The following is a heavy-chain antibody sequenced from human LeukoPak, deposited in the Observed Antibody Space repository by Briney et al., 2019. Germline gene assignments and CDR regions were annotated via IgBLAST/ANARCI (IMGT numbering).Heavy chain of an antibody. D-gene: IGHD2/OR15-2a*01. Sequence: GGSLRLSCAASGFTFSEFEMNWVRQAPGKGLEWVSDISSGGTTIFYADSVKGRFTISRDNARNSLYLQMNSLRDEGTAMYYCTRGLVLWGQGALVTVSS. J-gene: IGHJ4*02. V-gene: IGHV3-48*03. CDR1: GFTFSEFE. CDR3: TRGLVL. CDR2: ISSGGTTI.